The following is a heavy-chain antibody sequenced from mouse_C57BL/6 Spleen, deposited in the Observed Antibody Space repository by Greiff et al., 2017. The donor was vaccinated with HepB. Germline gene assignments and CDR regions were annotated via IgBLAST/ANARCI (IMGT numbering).Heavy chain of an antibody. CDR2: IDPENGDT. CDR3: TTETAQASFDY. CDR1: GFNIKDDY. V-gene: IGHV14-4*01. Sequence: EVKVVESGAELVRPGASVKLSCTASGFNIKDDYMHWVKQRPEQGLEWIGWIDPENGDTEYASKFQGKATITADTSSNTAYLQLSSLTSEDTAVYYCTTETAQASFDYWGQGTTLTVSS. D-gene: IGHD3-2*02. J-gene: IGHJ2*01.